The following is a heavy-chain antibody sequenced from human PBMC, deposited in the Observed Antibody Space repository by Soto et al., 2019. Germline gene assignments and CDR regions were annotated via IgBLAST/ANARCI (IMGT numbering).Heavy chain of an antibody. CDR2: ISSSSSYI. D-gene: IGHD3-22*01. V-gene: IGHV3-21*01. J-gene: IGHJ4*02. CDR1: GFTFSSYS. Sequence: PGGSLRLSCAASGFTFSSYSMNWVRQAPGKGLEWVASISSSSSYIYYADSVKGRFTIARDNAKNSLYLQMHSLRAEETAVYYCAADSSGYYLDFDYWGQGTLVTVSS. CDR3: AADSSGYYLDFDY.